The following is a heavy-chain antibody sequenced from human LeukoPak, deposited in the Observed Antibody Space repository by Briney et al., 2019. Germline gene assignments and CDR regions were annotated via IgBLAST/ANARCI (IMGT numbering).Heavy chain of an antibody. CDR2: ISYDGSNK. D-gene: IGHD3-10*01. CDR1: GFTFSSYG. J-gene: IGHJ4*02. V-gene: IGHV3-30*18. CDR3: AKDRGSGSYYGGDY. Sequence: GGSLRLSRAASGFTFSSYGMHWVRQAPGKGLEWVAVISYDGSNKYYADSVKGRFTISRDKSKNTLYLQMNSLRAEDTAVYYCAKDRGSGSYYGGDYWGQGTLVTVSS.